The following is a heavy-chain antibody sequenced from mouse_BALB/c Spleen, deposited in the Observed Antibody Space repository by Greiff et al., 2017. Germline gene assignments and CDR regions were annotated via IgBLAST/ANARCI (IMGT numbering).Heavy chain of an antibody. CDR3: ARHFDYDGEAMDY. CDR1: GFTFSSYA. D-gene: IGHD2-4*01. CDR2: ISSGGSYT. Sequence: EVQGVESGGGLVKPGGSLKLSCAASGFTFSSYAMSWVRQTPEKRLEWVATISSGGSYTYYPDSVKGRFTISRDNAKNTLYLQMSSLRSEDTAMYYCARHFDYDGEAMDYWGQGTSVTVSS. J-gene: IGHJ4*01. V-gene: IGHV5-9-3*01.